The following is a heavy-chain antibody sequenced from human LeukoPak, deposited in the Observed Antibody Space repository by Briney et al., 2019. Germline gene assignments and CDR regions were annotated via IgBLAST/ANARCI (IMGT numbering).Heavy chain of an antibody. CDR1: GFTFSNYW. J-gene: IGHJ3*02. D-gene: IGHD2-21*02. CDR3: ARDCGSDCSQAFDI. CDR2: IKQDGTHK. Sequence: GGSLRLSCAASGFTFSNYWTRWVRQPPGKGLEWVADIKQDGTHKYYVDSVEGLFTISRDNAKHSLYLQMNSLRVEDTAVYYCARDCGSDCSQAFDIWGQGTMVTVSS. V-gene: IGHV3-7*05.